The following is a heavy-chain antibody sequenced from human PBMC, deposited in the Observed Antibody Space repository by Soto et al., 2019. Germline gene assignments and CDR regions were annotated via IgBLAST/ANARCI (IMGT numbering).Heavy chain of an antibody. J-gene: IGHJ6*02. CDR2: IYYSGST. CDR3: ARLYYDFWSGYVKGIYGMDV. V-gene: IGHV4-59*01. CDR1: GGSISSYY. Sequence: SETLSLTCTVSGGSISSYYWSWIRQPPGKGLEWIGYIYYSGSTNYNPSLKSRVTISVDTSKNQFSLKLSSVTAADTAVYYCARLYYDFWSGYVKGIYGMDVWGQGTTVTVSS. D-gene: IGHD3-3*01.